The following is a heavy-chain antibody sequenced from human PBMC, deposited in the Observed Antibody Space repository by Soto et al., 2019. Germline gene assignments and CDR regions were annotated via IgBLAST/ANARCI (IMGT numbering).Heavy chain of an antibody. D-gene: IGHD1-26*01. CDR3: ARDRWEYDSRGYFDY. CDR1: GGSISSGGYY. V-gene: IGHV4-31*03. J-gene: IGHJ4*02. Sequence: SETLSLTCTVSGGSISSGGYYWSWIRQHPGKGLEWIGYIYYSGSTYYNPSLKSRVTISVDTSKNQFSLKLSSVTAADTAVYYCARDRWEYDSRGYFDYWGQGTLVTSPQ. CDR2: IYYSGST.